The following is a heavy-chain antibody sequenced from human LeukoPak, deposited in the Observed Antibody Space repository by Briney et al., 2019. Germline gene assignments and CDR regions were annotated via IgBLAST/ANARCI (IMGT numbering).Heavy chain of an antibody. Sequence: GGSLRLSCAASGLTFSITWMTWVRQAPGKGLEWVGRIRSKTDGGTTDYTTPVKGRFTISRDDSKNTLYLQMNSLKTEDTAVYYCVGSFLGYWGQGTLVTVSS. D-gene: IGHD3-10*01. CDR2: IRSKTDGGTT. J-gene: IGHJ4*02. CDR1: GLTFSITW. CDR3: VGSFLGY. V-gene: IGHV3-15*01.